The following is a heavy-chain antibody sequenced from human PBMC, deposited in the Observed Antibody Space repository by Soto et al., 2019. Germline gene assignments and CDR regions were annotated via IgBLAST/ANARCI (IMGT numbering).Heavy chain of an antibody. CDR2: MSHSGGT. CDR3: ARVERGTATTVVDAFDI. J-gene: IGHJ3*02. D-gene: IGHD1-1*01. V-gene: IGHV4-34*01. Sequence: QEQLQQWGAGLLKPSETLSLTCAVYGGFVSSGNYYWSWIRQPPGKGLEWIGEMSHSGGTHFNPSLKNRGTISVNTSKNQFSLKMRPVTAADTALYYCARVERGTATTVVDAFDIWGPGTMVTVSS. CDR1: GGFVSSGNYY.